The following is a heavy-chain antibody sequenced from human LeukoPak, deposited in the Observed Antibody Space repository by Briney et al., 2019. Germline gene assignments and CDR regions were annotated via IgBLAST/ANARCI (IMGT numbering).Heavy chain of an antibody. J-gene: IGHJ3*02. V-gene: IGHV3-7*01. CDR3: ARVARLGDAFDI. CDR2: TREDGGER. CDR1: GFTFSSYW. D-gene: IGHD2-21*01. Sequence: GGSLRLSCAASGFTFSSYWMTWVRQAPGKGLEWVANTREDGGERYYVDSVKGRFTISRDNAKNSLYLQMNSLRAEDTAVYYCARVARLGDAFDIWGQGTMVTVSS.